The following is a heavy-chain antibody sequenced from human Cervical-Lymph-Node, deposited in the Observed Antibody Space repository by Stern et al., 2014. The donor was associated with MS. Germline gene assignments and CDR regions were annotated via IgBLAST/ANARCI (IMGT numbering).Heavy chain of an antibody. V-gene: IGHV4-31*03. J-gene: IGHJ4*02. CDR2: IHYRGST. CDR3: ARSDRLWGSFDY. Sequence: HVQLKELDPGLAKPSQTLSLTCTVSGDSISSTGYYWSWIREHPGKCLEWIGYIHYRGSTYYNPSLKSRGTISVDTSKNQFSLKLTSVTAADTALYYCARSDRLWGSFDYWGQGSLVTVAS. CDR1: GDSISSTGYY. D-gene: IGHD3-16*01.